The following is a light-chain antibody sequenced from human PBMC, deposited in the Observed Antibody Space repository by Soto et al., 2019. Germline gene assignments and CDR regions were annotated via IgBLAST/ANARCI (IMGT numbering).Light chain of an antibody. CDR3: GTWDSTLSSYV. V-gene: IGLV1-51*01. CDR1: SSNIGNNY. J-gene: IGLJ3*02. Sequence: QSVLTQPPSVSAAPGLTVTISCSGSSSNIGNNYVSWYQQFPGTAPKVIIFDNDERPSGTPDRFSGSKSGTSATLVITELQTGDEADYYCGTWDSTLSSYVFGGGTKLTVL. CDR2: DND.